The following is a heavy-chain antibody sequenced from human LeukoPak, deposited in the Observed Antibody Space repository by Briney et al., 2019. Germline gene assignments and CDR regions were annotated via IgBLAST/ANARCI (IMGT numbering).Heavy chain of an antibody. CDR1: GGSISSYY. D-gene: IGHD2-15*01. V-gene: IGHV4-59*08. Sequence: KPSETLSLTCTVSGGSISSYYWSWIRQPPGKGLEWIGYVFHTGDTNSNPSLKSRVTVSLDTSTSQVSLRLTSVTAADTAVYYCARHPFATPFDHWGRGILVTVSS. CDR2: VFHTGDT. CDR3: ARHPFATPFDH. J-gene: IGHJ4*02.